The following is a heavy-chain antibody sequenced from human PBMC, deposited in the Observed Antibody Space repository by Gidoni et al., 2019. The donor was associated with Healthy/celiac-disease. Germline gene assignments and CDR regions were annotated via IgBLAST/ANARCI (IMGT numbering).Heavy chain of an antibody. D-gene: IGHD6-6*01. CDR2: ISYDGSNK. CDR1: GFTFSSYA. J-gene: IGHJ4*02. Sequence: QVQLVESGGGVVQPGRSLRLPCAASGFTFSSYAMHWVLQAPGKGLEWMSVISYDGSNKYYADTVKGRFTISRDNSKNTLHLQMNSLRAEDTAVYYCARDSSSSLLIDYWGQGTLVTVSS. CDR3: ARDSSSSLLIDY. V-gene: IGHV3-30*04.